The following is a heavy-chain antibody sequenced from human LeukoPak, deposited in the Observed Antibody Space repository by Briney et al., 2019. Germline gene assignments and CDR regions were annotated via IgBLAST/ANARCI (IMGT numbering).Heavy chain of an antibody. CDR3: ARNNGMDV. CDR2: VNRDGSET. V-gene: IGHV3-7*03. CDR1: GLALSSHW. Sequence: GGSLRLSCAASGLALSSHWMTWVRQVPGRGPEWVANVNRDGSETYYLDSVKGRFTISKDNAKNSLYLQMNSLRAEDTALYHCARNNGMDVWGQETTVIVSS. J-gene: IGHJ6*02.